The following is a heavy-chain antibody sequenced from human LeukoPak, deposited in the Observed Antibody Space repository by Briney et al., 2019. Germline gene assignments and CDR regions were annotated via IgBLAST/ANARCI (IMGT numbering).Heavy chain of an antibody. V-gene: IGHV3-23*01. CDR3: AKDRHAPGRYCSSTSCFPFDS. Sequence: GGSLRLSCAASGFTFNNYAMSWVRQAPGKGLEWVSGISGSGGSTYYADSVKGRFTISRDNTKNTLYLQMNSLRAEDTAVYYCAKDRHAPGRYCSSTSCFPFDSWGQGTLVTVSS. CDR2: ISGSGGST. J-gene: IGHJ5*01. CDR1: GFTFNNYA. D-gene: IGHD2-2*01.